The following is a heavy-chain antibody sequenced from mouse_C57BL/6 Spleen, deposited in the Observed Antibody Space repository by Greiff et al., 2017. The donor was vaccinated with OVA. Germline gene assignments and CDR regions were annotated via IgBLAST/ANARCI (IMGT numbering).Heavy chain of an antibody. Sequence: VQLVESGPELVKPGASVKISCKASGYAFSSSWMNWVKQRPGKGLEWIGRIYPGDGDTNYNGKFKGKATLTADKSSSTAYMQLSSLTSEDSAVYFCARRGLNWDYAMDYWGQGTSVTVSS. CDR1: GYAFSSSW. J-gene: IGHJ4*01. CDR3: ARRGLNWDYAMDY. CDR2: IYPGDGDT. D-gene: IGHD4-1*01. V-gene: IGHV1-82*01.